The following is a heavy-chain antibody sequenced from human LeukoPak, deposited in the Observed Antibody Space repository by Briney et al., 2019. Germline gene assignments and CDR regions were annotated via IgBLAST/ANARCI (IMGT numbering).Heavy chain of an antibody. CDR2: IYYSGST. D-gene: IGHD3-22*01. CDR3: ARVYYYYSSGYWDYYYYMDV. J-gene: IGHJ6*03. V-gene: IGHV4-59*01. Sequence: SETLSLTCTVSGGSISSYYWSWIRQPPGKGLEWIGYIYYSGSTNYNPSLKSRVTISVDTSKNQFSLKLSSVTAADTAVYYCARVYYYYSSGYWDYYYYMDVWGKGTTVTVSS. CDR1: GGSISSYY.